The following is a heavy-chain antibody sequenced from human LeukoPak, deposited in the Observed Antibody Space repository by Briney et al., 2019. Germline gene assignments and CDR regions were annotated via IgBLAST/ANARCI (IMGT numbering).Heavy chain of an antibody. J-gene: IGHJ4*02. CDR1: GFTFSSYW. V-gene: IGHV3-23*01. CDR3: ANVDTAMVRGYYFDY. D-gene: IGHD5-18*01. CDR2: ISGSGGST. Sequence: PGGSLRLSCAASGFTFSSYWMSWVRQAPGKGLEWVSAISGSGGSTYYADSVKGRFTISRDNSKNTLYLQMNSLRAEDTAVYYCANVDTAMVRGYYFDYWGQGTLVTVSS.